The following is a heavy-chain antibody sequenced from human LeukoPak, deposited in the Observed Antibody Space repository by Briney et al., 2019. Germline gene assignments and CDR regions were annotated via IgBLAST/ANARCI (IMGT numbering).Heavy chain of an antibody. J-gene: IGHJ3*02. V-gene: IGHV3-7*01. D-gene: IGHD6-6*01. Sequence: GGSLRLSCAASGFTFSSYWMSWVRQAPGEGLEWVANIKQDGSEKYYVDSVKGRFTISRDNSKNTLYLQMNSLRAEDTAVYYCARYLAASDAFDIWGQGTMVTVSS. CDR3: ARYLAASDAFDI. CDR2: IKQDGSEK. CDR1: GFTFSSYW.